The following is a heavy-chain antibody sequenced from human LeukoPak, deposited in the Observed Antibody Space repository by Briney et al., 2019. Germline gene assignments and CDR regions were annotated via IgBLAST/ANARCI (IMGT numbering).Heavy chain of an antibody. CDR1: GDSVSSNGAA. CDR3: ARYTSSWFFDS. D-gene: IGHD6-13*01. V-gene: IGHV6-1*01. J-gene: IGHJ4*02. Sequence: SQTLSLTCAISGDSVSSNGAAWDWIRQSPSRGLEWLGRTYYRSQQWYSDYAVSVRGRITVNPDTSTNQFSLQLNSVTPEDTAVYYCARYTSSWFFDSWGLGTLVTVSS. CDR2: TYYRSQQWYS.